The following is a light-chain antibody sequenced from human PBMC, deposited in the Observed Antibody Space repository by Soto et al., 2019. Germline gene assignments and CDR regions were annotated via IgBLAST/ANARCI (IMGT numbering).Light chain of an antibody. Sequence: QSVLTQPPSASGSPGQSVTISCTGGSSDVGAYNYVSWYQQHPGKAPKLMIYEVNKRPSVVADRFSGSKSGSTASLAVSGLQAEDEAHYYCSASAGTNNREALFGGGTKLTVL. CDR2: EVN. V-gene: IGLV2-8*01. CDR3: SASAGTNNREAL. CDR1: SSDVGAYNY. J-gene: IGLJ2*01.